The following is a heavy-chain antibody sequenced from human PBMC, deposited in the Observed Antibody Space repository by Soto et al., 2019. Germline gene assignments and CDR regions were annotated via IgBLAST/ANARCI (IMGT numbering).Heavy chain of an antibody. CDR1: GFTFRTYA. V-gene: IGHV3-43D*04. Sequence: GGSLRLSCAASGFTFRTYAMSWVRQAPGEGLEWVSLISWDGGSTYYADSVKGRFTISRDNSKNSLYLQMNSLRAEDTALYYCAKDIRYYDSSGYYSSAFDIWGQGTMVTVSS. CDR2: ISWDGGST. J-gene: IGHJ3*02. D-gene: IGHD3-22*01. CDR3: AKDIRYYDSSGYYSSAFDI.